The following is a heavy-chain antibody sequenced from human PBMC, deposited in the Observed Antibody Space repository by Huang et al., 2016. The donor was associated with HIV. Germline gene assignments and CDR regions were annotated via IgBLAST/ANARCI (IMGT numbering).Heavy chain of an antibody. D-gene: IGHD1-26*01. Sequence: EVQLVESGGGLVQPGGSLRLSCAASGFTFNSFWMSWVRQAPGKGLEWVANIKQDGSEKGYVDSVKGRFTISRDNAKNSLYLQMNSLRAEDTAVYYCARMRGSYNFDYWGQGTLVTVSS. CDR3: ARMRGSYNFDY. CDR2: IKQDGSEK. J-gene: IGHJ4*02. V-gene: IGHV3-7*01. CDR1: GFTFNSFW.